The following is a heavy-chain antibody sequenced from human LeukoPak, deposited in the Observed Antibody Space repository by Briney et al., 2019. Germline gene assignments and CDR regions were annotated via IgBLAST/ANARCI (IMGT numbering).Heavy chain of an antibody. CDR3: ASHVQYYYDSSGNNAFDI. CDR1: GFTFSSYG. D-gene: IGHD3-22*01. Sequence: GGSLRLSCAASGFTFSSYGMHWVRQAPGKGLEWVAVIWYDGSNKYYADSVKGRFTISRDNSKNTLYLQMNSPRAEDTAVYYCASHVQYYYDSSGNNAFDIWGQGTMVTVSS. V-gene: IGHV3-33*01. CDR2: IWYDGSNK. J-gene: IGHJ3*02.